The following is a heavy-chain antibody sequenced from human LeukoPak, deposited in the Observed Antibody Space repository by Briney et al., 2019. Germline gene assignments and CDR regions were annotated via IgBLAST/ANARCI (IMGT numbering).Heavy chain of an antibody. Sequence: ASVKVSCKASGYTFTGYYMHWVRQAPGQGLEWMGWINPNSGGTNYAQKFQGRVTMTRDTSISTVYMELSRLRSDDTAVYYCARFWVRSSSVWFDPWGQGTLVTVSS. CDR1: GYTFTGYY. J-gene: IGHJ5*02. V-gene: IGHV1-2*02. D-gene: IGHD6-6*01. CDR3: ARFWVRSSSVWFDP. CDR2: INPNSGGT.